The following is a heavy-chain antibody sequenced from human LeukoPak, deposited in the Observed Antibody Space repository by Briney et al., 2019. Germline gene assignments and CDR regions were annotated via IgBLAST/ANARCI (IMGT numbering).Heavy chain of an antibody. J-gene: IGHJ6*03. CDR3: ARGLQYQLLKALGYYYMDV. CDR1: GGTFSSHA. V-gene: IGHV1-69*05. CDR2: IIPISGTA. Sequence: GASVKVSCKASGGTFSSHAIAWVRQAPGQGPEWMGGIIPISGTANYAQKFQGRVTITTDESTSTAYMELSSLTSDDTAVYYRARGLQYQLLKALGYYYMDVLGEGTTVTVSS. D-gene: IGHD2-2*01.